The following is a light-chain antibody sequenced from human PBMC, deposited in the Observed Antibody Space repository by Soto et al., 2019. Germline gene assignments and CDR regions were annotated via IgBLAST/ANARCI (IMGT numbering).Light chain of an antibody. CDR1: QGISSW. CDR2: VAS. CDR3: QQANSFPFT. Sequence: DIQMTQSPSSVSASVGDRVTITCRASQGISSWLAWYQQKPGKAPNLLIHVASTLQSGVPSRFGGSGSGTDFTLTISSLQPEDSATYVCQQANSFPFTFGGGTKVEIE. J-gene: IGKJ4*01. V-gene: IGKV1D-12*01.